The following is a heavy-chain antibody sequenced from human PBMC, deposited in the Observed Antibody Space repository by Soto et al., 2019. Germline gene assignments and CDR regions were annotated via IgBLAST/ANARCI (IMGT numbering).Heavy chain of an antibody. V-gene: IGHV3-30*18. J-gene: IGHJ6*02. Sequence: PGGSLRLSCAASGFTFSSYGMHWVRQAPGKGLEWVAVTSYDGSNKYYADSVKGRFTISRDDSKNTLYLQMNSLRAEDTAVYYCAKDRRPNYYYGMDVWGQGTTVTVSS. D-gene: IGHD6-25*01. CDR2: TSYDGSNK. CDR1: GFTFSSYG. CDR3: AKDRRPNYYYGMDV.